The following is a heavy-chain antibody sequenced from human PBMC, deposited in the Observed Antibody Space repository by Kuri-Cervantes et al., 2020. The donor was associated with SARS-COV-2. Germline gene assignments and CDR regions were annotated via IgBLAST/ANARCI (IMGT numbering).Heavy chain of an antibody. CDR2: INHSGST. CDR1: GGSFSGYY. CDR3: ARGRIRPFDY. D-gene: IGHD2/OR15-2a*01. V-gene: IGHV4-34*01. Sequence: QTLSLTCAVYGGSFSGYYWSWIRQPPGKGLEWIGEINHSGSTNYNPSLKSRVTISVDTSKNQFSLKLSSVTAADTAVYYCARGRIRPFDYWGQGTLVTVSS. J-gene: IGHJ4*02.